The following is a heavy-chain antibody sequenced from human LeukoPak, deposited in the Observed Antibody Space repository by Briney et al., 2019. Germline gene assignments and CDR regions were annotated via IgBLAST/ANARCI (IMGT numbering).Heavy chain of an antibody. CDR2: IYPGDSDT. Sequence: GESLKISCKGSGYSFTSYWIGWVRQMPGKGLEWMGIIYPGDSDTRYSPSFQGQVTISADKSISTAYLQWSSLKASDTAMYYCARLVLGYSSSYTGYFDLWGRGTLVTVSS. CDR1: GYSFTSYW. V-gene: IGHV5-51*01. D-gene: IGHD6-13*01. CDR3: ARLVLGYSSSYTGYFDL. J-gene: IGHJ2*01.